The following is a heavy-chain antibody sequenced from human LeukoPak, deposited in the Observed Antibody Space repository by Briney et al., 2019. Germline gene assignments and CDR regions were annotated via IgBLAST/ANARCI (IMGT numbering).Heavy chain of an antibody. V-gene: IGHV4-34*01. Sequence: PSETLSLTXAVYGGSFSGYYWSWIGQPPGKGLEWIGESNHSGSTNYNPSLKSRVTISVDTSKNQFSLKLSSVTAADTAVYYCAFTYSDFWSGYRSFDYWGQGTLVTVSS. CDR2: SNHSGST. D-gene: IGHD3-3*01. CDR1: GGSFSGYY. J-gene: IGHJ4*02. CDR3: AFTYSDFWSGYRSFDY.